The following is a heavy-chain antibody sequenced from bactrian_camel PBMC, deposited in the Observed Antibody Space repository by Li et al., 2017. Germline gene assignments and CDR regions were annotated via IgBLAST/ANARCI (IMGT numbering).Heavy chain of an antibody. V-gene: IGHV3S53*01. J-gene: IGHJ6*01. Sequence: HVQLVESGGGSVQAGGPLRLSCAASGYTYRRHCMGWFRQAPGKERDGVAAIDKSGMTTYAGSLQGRFTISKDNAESTLYLQMNNLKPEDTAMYYCAARGPYCYTKLSVRDFTYWGQGTQVTVS. CDR1: GYTYRRHC. CDR3: AARGPYCYTKLSVRDFTY. D-gene: IGHD2*01. CDR2: IDKSGMT.